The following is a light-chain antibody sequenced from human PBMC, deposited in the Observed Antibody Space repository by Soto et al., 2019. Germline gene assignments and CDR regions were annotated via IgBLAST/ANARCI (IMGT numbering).Light chain of an antibody. J-gene: IGKJ3*01. Sequence: LVMPQSPATLSVSPGQRATLSCRASQSISSNLACYQQRPGQDPMLLIYGASTRATGVPARCSGSGSGTDFVLTISSLQSEDFAIYYCQQYNKWPLFTVGPGTRVD. CDR1: QSISSN. CDR2: GAS. V-gene: IGKV3-15*01. CDR3: QQYNKWPLFT.